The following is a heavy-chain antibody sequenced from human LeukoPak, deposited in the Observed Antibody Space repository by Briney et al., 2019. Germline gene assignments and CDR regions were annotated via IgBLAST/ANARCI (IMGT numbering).Heavy chain of an antibody. CDR1: GGSISSYC. D-gene: IGHD1-1*01. J-gene: IGHJ6*02. CDR2: MYCSGSS. Sequence: SETLSLACTVSGGSISSYCWSWIRLPPGKGLEWIGDMYCSGSSNYNPSLKSRVTISVDTSKNQFSLKLSSVTAADTAVYYCARAQGLGGTTYYYYGMDVWGQGTTVTVSS. CDR3: ARAQGLGGTTYYYYGMDV. V-gene: IGHV4-59*01.